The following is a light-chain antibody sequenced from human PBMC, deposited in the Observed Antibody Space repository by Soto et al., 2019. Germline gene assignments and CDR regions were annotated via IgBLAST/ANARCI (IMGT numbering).Light chain of an antibody. CDR3: TSYVGSNIWV. Sequence: QSALTQPPSASGSPGQSVTISCTGTSSDVGAYKYVSWYQQYPGKAPKLMIYEVSKRPSGVPDRLSCSKSGNTAPLTVSWLQAEEEADYYCTSYVGSNIWVFGGGTKLTVL. CDR2: EVS. CDR1: SSDVGAYKY. V-gene: IGLV2-8*01. J-gene: IGLJ3*02.